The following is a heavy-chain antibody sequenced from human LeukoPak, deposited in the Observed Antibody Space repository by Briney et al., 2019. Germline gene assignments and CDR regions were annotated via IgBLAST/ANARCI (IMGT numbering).Heavy chain of an antibody. CDR1: GGSINSTTYY. CDR2: IYYSAST. V-gene: IGHV4-39*01. J-gene: IGHJ5*02. Sequence: LETLSLTCAVSGGSINSTTYYWGWLRQPPGKGLEWIGSIYYSASTYYNPSLKSRVTISVDTSKNQFSLNLSSVTAADTAVYYCARNYYDFWSGYYGPWFDPWGQGTLVAVSS. CDR3: ARNYYDFWSGYYGPWFDP. D-gene: IGHD3-3*01.